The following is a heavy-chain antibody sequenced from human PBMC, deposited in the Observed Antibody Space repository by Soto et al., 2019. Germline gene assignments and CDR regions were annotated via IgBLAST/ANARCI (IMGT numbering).Heavy chain of an antibody. CDR2: INPSGGST. CDR3: ARDPVVVVAATLYYYYGMDV. J-gene: IGHJ6*02. D-gene: IGHD2-15*01. CDR1: GYTFTSCY. V-gene: IGHV1-46*01. Sequence: GASVKVSCKASGYTFTSCYMHWVRQAPGQGLEWMGIINPSGGSTSYAQKFQGRVTITADESTSTAYMELGSLRSEDTAVYYCARDPVVVVAATLYYYYGMDVWGQGTTVTVSS.